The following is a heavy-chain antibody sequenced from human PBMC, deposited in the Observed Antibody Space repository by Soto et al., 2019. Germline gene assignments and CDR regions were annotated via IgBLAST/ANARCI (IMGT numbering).Heavy chain of an antibody. V-gene: IGHV3-33*01. CDR3: ARDGGGITMVRGVTHYGMDV. D-gene: IGHD3-10*01. Sequence: QVQLVESGGGVVQPGRSLRLSCAASGFTFSSYGMHWVRQAPGKGLEWVAVIWYDGSNKYYADSVKGRFTISRDNSKNTLYLQMNSLRAEDTAVYYCARDGGGITMVRGVTHYGMDVWGQGTTVTVSS. J-gene: IGHJ6*02. CDR1: GFTFSSYG. CDR2: IWYDGSNK.